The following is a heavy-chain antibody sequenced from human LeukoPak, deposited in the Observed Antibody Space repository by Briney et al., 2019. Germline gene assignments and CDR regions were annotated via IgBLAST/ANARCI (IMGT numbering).Heavy chain of an antibody. J-gene: IGHJ4*02. CDR3: ARAYYYGSGNYRGYYFDF. Sequence: SETLSLTCTVSGGSISSSSYYWGWIRQPPGKGLEWIGSIYCSGITYYNPSLKSRVTMSVDTSEDQFSLELSSVTAADTAVFYCARAYYYGSGNYRGYYFDFWGQGTLVTVSS. CDR2: IYCSGIT. CDR1: GGSISSSSYY. D-gene: IGHD3-10*01. V-gene: IGHV4-39*01.